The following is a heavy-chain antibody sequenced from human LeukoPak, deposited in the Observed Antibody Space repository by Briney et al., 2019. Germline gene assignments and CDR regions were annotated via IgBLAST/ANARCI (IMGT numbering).Heavy chain of an antibody. CDR3: ARRVLSDAFDI. V-gene: IGHV5-51*01. CDR1: GSIFTTYW. Sequence: GESLKISCQGSGSIFTTYWIGWVRQVPGKGLEWMGIIYPGDSDTRYSPSFQGQVTISADKSISTAYLQWTSLKASDTAMYYCARRVLSDAFDIWGQGTMVTVSS. D-gene: IGHD3-16*01. CDR2: IYPGDSDT. J-gene: IGHJ3*02.